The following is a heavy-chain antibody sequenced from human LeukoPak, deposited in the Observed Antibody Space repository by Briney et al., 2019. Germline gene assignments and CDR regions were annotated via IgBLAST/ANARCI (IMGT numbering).Heavy chain of an antibody. CDR1: GYTFTSYG. CDR2: ISAYNGNT. V-gene: IGHV1-18*01. CDR3: ARDKLVSSGWYCNY. D-gene: IGHD6-19*01. Sequence: AASVKVSCKASGYTFTSYGISWVRQAPGQGLDWMGLISAYNGNTNYAQKLHGRVTMPTDTSTSKAYMELRSLRSDDTAVYYCARDKLVSSGWYCNYWGQGTLVTVSS. J-gene: IGHJ4*02.